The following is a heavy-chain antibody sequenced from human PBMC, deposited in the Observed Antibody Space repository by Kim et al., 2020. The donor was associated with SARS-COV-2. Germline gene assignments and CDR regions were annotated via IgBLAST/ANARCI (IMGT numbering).Heavy chain of an antibody. D-gene: IGHD3-22*01. CDR2: IIPILGIA. J-gene: IGHJ4*02. Sequence: SVKVSCKASGGTFSSYTISWVRQAPGQGLEWMGRIIPILGIANYAQKFQGRVTITADKSTSTAYMELSSLRSEDTAVYYCARDLDYYDSSGYSPHWGQGTLVTVSS. CDR1: GGTFSSYT. CDR3: ARDLDYYDSSGYSPH. V-gene: IGHV1-69*04.